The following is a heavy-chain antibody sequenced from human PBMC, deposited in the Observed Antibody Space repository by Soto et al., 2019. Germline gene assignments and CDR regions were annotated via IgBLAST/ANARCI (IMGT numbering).Heavy chain of an antibody. CDR2: ISGSGGST. CDR3: ARGWFGPDV. CDR1: GFTFGSYA. D-gene: IGHD3-10*01. V-gene: IGHV3-23*01. Sequence: PGGSLRLSCVASGFTFGSYAMSWVRQAPGKGLEWVSSISGSGGSTYHADSVKGRFTSSRDNAKNTLYLQMNSLRVEDTAVYYCARGWFGPDVWGKGTTVTVSS. J-gene: IGHJ6*04.